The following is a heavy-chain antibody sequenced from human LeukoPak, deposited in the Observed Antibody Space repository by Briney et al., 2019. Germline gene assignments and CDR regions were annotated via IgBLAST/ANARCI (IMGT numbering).Heavy chain of an antibody. V-gene: IGHV4-39*07. J-gene: IGHJ4*02. CDR2: IYYGGRT. CDR3: AREGDYYDSSGLFDY. CDR1: GGSISSISYY. Sequence: SETLSLTCCVSGGSISSISYYWGWVRQPPGKGVVWIASIYYGGRTYYNPSLKSRVTMPVDTSKNQFSLKLSSVTAADTAVYYCAREGDYYDSSGLFDYWGQGTLVTVSS. D-gene: IGHD3-22*01.